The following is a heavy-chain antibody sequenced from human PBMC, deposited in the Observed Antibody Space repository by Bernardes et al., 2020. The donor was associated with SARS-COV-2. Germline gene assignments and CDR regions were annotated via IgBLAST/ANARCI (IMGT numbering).Heavy chain of an antibody. Sequence: GSLRLSCAASGFSFSDYWMHWVRQAPGKGLVWVSRINGGGSSVNYADSVKGRFTISRDSSKNTVYLQMNTLRPEDTAVYYCAKLRSVLWIHPYFNALDAWGQGTTVTVSS. CDR1: GFSFSDYW. V-gene: IGHV3-74*01. J-gene: IGHJ6*02. CDR2: INGGGSSV. CDR3: AKLRSVLWIHPYFNALDA. D-gene: IGHD3-10*01.